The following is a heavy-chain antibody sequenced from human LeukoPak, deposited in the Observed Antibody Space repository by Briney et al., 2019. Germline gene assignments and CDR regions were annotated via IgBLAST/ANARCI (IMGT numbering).Heavy chain of an antibody. Sequence: GGSLRLSCVASGFTFRNYGMHWVRQAPGKGLEWVAVISYDGRNTYYAGSVQGRFTISRDNAKNALHVQMNSLRPEDTAVFYCAKDASPIAASTTGAFDFWGQGAMVTVSS. CDR3: AKDASPIAASTTGAFDF. V-gene: IGHV3-30*19. J-gene: IGHJ3*01. D-gene: IGHD6-6*01. CDR2: ISYDGRNT. CDR1: GFTFRNYG.